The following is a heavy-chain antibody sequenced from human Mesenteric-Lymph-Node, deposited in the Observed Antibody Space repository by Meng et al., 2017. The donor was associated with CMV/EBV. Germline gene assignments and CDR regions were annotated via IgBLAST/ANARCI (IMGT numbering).Heavy chain of an antibody. D-gene: IGHD3-3*01. CDR2: ISGSGEDT. CDR1: GFTFSDYA. V-gene: IGHV3-23*01. CDR3: ARDSPLPYYDFWSGQNYYYYYGMDV. J-gene: IGHJ6*02. Sequence: GGSLRLSCAASGFTFSDYAIGWVRQAPGKGLDWVSAISGSGEDTYYADSVKGRFTISRDNAKNTLYLQMNSLRAEDTAVYYCARDSPLPYYDFWSGQNYYYYYGMDVWGQGTTVTVSS.